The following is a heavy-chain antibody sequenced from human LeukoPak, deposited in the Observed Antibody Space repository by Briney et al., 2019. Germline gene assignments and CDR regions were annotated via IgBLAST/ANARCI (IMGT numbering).Heavy chain of an antibody. D-gene: IGHD3-10*01. CDR1: GYTFTDYY. Sequence: ASVKVSCKASGYTFTDYYMHWVRQAPGQGLEWMGWINPKSGGTNYAQKFQGGVTMTRDTSISTAYMELSSLRSDDTAVYYCALWFGELSALINYYYYGMDVWGQGTTVTVSS. J-gene: IGHJ6*02. CDR2: INPKSGGT. V-gene: IGHV1-2*02. CDR3: ALWFGELSALINYYYYGMDV.